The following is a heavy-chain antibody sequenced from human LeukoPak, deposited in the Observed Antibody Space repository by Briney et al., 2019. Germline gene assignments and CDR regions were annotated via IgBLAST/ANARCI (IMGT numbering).Heavy chain of an antibody. V-gene: IGHV3-30-3*01. CDR3: ASAAAAGTSGFDY. Sequence: GGSLRLSCAASGFTFSRSAMHWVRQAPGKGLEWVAIFSYDGSNKFYSDSVRGRFTISRDNSKNTLYLQMNSLRAEDMAVYYCASAAAAGTSGFDYWGQGTLVTVSS. J-gene: IGHJ4*02. CDR1: GFTFSRSA. CDR2: FSYDGSNK. D-gene: IGHD6-13*01.